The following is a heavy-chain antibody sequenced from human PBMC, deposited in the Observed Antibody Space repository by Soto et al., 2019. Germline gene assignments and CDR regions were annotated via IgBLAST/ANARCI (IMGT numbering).Heavy chain of an antibody. D-gene: IGHD6-13*01. CDR2: IIPILGIA. J-gene: IGHJ5*02. Sequence: SVKVSCKASGGTFSSYTISWVRQAPGQGLEWMGRIIPILGIANYAQKFQGRVTITADKSTSTAYMELSSLRSEDTAVYYCARTSPQALIAAAGNNWFDPWGQGTLVTVSS. V-gene: IGHV1-69*02. CDR1: GGTFSSYT. CDR3: ARTSPQALIAAAGNNWFDP.